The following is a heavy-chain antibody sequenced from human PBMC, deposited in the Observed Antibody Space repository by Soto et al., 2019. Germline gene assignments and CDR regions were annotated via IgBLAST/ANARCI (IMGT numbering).Heavy chain of an antibody. CDR1: GFTFSDHY. J-gene: IGHJ4*02. V-gene: IGHV3-72*01. CDR2: TRNKANSYTT. Sequence: GGSLRLSCAASGFTFSDHYMDWVRQAPGKGLEWVGRTRNKANSYTTEYAASVKGRFTISRDDSKNSLYLQMNSLKTEDTAVYYCARGMDCSGGSCYFDYWGQGTLVTVSS. D-gene: IGHD2-15*01. CDR3: ARGMDCSGGSCYFDY.